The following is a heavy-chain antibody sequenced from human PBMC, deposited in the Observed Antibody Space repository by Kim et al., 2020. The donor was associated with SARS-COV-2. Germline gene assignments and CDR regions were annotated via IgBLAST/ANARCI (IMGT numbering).Heavy chain of an antibody. D-gene: IGHD1-26*01. Sequence: GGSLRLSCAASGFTFSSYAMHWVRQAPGKGLEWVAVISYDGSNKYYADSVKGRFTISRDNSKNTLYLQMNSLRAEDTAVYYCARAGELVGANTDWGQGTLVTVSS. CDR3: ARAGELVGANTD. CDR2: ISYDGSNK. CDR1: GFTFSSYA. J-gene: IGHJ4*02. V-gene: IGHV3-30*04.